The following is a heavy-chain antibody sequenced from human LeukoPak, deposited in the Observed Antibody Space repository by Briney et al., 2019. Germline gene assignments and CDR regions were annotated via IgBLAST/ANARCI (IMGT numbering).Heavy chain of an antibody. V-gene: IGHV1-69*06. CDR1: GGTFSSYA. Sequence: EASVKVSCKASGGTFSSYAISWVRQAPGQGLEWMGGIIPIFGTANYAQKFQGRVTITADKSTSTAYMELSSLRSEDTAVYYCASSSSSRGQGAFDYWGQGTLVTVSS. CDR2: IIPIFGTA. D-gene: IGHD6-6*01. J-gene: IGHJ4*02. CDR3: ASSSSSRGQGAFDY.